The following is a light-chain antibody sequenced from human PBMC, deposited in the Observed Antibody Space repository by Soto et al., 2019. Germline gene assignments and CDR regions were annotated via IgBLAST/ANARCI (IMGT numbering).Light chain of an antibody. CDR1: SSDLGSYNL. Sequence: QSALTQPASGSGSPGQSITLSCTGTSSDLGSYNLVSWYQQHPGKAPKLMIYEGSKRPSGVSYRFSGSKSGNTASLTISGLQTEDEADYYCCSYAGSSTFVFGTGTKVTVL. CDR3: CSYAGSSTFV. J-gene: IGLJ1*01. CDR2: EGS. V-gene: IGLV2-23*01.